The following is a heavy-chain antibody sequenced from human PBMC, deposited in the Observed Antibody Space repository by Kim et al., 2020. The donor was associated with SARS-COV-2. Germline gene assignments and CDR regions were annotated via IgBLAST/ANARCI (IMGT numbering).Heavy chain of an antibody. Sequence: GDSVKGRFTITRDNAKNSMYLQMSSLRAEDTAVYYWAREANGGSGSYRHYWGQGTLVTVSS. CDR3: AREANGGSGSYRHY. V-gene: IGHV3-21*01. D-gene: IGHD3-10*01. J-gene: IGHJ4*02.